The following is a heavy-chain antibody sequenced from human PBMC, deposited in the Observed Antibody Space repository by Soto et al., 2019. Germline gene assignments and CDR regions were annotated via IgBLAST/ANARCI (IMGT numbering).Heavy chain of an antibody. J-gene: IGHJ4*02. CDR3: ARIPRYSFPTSDDLDS. D-gene: IGHD5-18*01. CDR1: GGTFYTYT. V-gene: IGHV1-69*15. CDR2: ITPIYPTT. Sequence: QVQLVQSGAEVRKPGSSVQVSCKASGGTFYTYTFSWVRQAPGHGLEWMGSITPIYPTTNYAEKFQGSLTVTADVSTNTAYMELNILTSEDTAVYYCARIPRYSFPTSDDLDSWGQGTLVTVSS.